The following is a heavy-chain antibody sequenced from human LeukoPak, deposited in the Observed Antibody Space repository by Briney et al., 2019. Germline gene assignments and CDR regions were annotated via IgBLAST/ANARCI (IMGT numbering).Heavy chain of an antibody. D-gene: IGHD3-22*01. Sequence: SVKVSCKASGGTFSSYAIGWVRQAPGQGLEWMGRIIPILGIANYAQKFQGRVTITADKSTSTAYMELSSLRSEDTAVYYCASYDSSGYYADYWGQGTLVTVSS. CDR2: IIPILGIA. J-gene: IGHJ4*02. V-gene: IGHV1-69*04. CDR3: ASYDSSGYYADY. CDR1: GGTFSSYA.